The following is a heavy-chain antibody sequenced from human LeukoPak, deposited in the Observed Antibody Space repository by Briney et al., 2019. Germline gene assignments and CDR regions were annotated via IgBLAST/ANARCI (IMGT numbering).Heavy chain of an antibody. V-gene: IGHV3-33*01. CDR2: IWYDGSNK. CDR1: GFTISSYG. D-gene: IGHD5-12*01. J-gene: IGHJ4*02. Sequence: GGSLRLSCAASGFTISSYGMHWVRQAPGKGLEWVAVIWYDGSNKHYADSVKGRFTISRDNSKNTLYLQMNSLRAEDTAVYYCARDRYSSYGGYFDYRGQGSLVTVSS. CDR3: ARDRYSSYGGYFDY.